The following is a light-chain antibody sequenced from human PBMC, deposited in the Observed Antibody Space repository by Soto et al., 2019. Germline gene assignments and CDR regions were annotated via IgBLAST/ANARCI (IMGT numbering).Light chain of an antibody. CDR3: HQTYIAPAT. V-gene: IGKV1-39*01. Sequence: DIQMTQSPSSLSASVGDRVTITCRASQSINNCLCWFQQKPGQAPKLLIYAASSLQSGVPSRFSGSGSGTDFILTIDSLQPEDFATYFCHQTYIAPATFGQGTKVGVK. J-gene: IGKJ1*01. CDR2: AAS. CDR1: QSINNC.